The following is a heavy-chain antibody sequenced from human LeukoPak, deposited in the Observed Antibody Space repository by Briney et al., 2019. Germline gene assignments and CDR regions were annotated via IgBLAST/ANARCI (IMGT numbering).Heavy chain of an antibody. CDR3: ARDLGGYSSSWYTLGGAWDY. Sequence: GGSLRLSCSASGFTFNTYWMSWVRQAPGKGLQWVANVRPDGREQRYVDSVKGRFTISRDNARDSLYLQMDTLRAEDTAVYYCARDLGGYSSSWYTLGGAWDYWGQGTLVTVSS. J-gene: IGHJ4*02. CDR1: GFTFNTYW. D-gene: IGHD6-19*01. CDR2: VRPDGREQ. V-gene: IGHV3-7*01.